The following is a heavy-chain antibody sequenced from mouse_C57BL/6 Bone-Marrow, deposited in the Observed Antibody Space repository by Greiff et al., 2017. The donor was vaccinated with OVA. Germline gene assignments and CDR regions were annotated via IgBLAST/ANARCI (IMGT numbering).Heavy chain of an antibody. CDR1: GYAFTNYL. D-gene: IGHD1-1*01. Sequence: QVQLQQSGAELVRPGTSVKVSCKASGYAFTNYLIEWVKQRPGQGLEGIGVINPGSGGTNYNEKFKGKATLTADKSSSTAYMQLSSLTSEDSAVYFCARDYYGSSPWFAYWGQGTLVTVSA. J-gene: IGHJ3*01. V-gene: IGHV1-54*01. CDR2: INPGSGGT. CDR3: ARDYYGSSPWFAY.